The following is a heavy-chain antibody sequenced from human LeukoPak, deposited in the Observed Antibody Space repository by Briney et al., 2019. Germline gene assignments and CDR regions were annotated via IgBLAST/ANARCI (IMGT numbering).Heavy chain of an antibody. CDR2: IYYTGKT. CDR3: ARQITIFGVVKGFDP. V-gene: IGHV4-39*01. D-gene: IGHD3-3*01. J-gene: IGHJ5*02. CDR1: GGSINSGSHC. Sequence: SETLSLTCTVSGGSINSGSHCWGWLRQPPGKGLEWIGSIYYTGKTYYNPSLKSRATMSVDTSKDQFSLKLSSVTAADTAVYYCARQITIFGVVKGFDPWGQGTLVTVSS.